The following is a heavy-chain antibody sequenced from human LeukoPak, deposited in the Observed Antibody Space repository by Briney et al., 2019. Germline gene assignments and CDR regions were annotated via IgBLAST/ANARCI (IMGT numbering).Heavy chain of an antibody. J-gene: IGHJ5*02. V-gene: IGHV4-34*01. CDR3: ARDSGGQQLAKLTVKQTRLNWFDP. D-gene: IGHD6-13*01. CDR1: GGSFSGYY. CDR2: ITHSGST. Sequence: PSESLSLTCAVYGGSFSGYYWSWIRQPPGKGLEWIWEITHSGSTPSNPSLKSRVTISVDTAKTQFSLKLSSVTAADTAVCYCARDSGGQQLAKLTVKQTRLNWFDPWGQGTLVTVSS.